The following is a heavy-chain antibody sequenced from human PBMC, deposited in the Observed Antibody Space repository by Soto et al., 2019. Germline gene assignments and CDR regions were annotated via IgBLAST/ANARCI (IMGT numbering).Heavy chain of an antibody. J-gene: IGHJ3*02. Sequence: QVQLVQSGAEVNKPGSSVKVSCKASGGTFSSYAISWVRQAPGQGLEWMGGIIPIFGTANYAQKFQGRVSITADESTSTAYMDLSSLRSEDTAVYYCYAVAGTFAAFDIWGQGTMVTVSS. CDR3: YAVAGTFAAFDI. CDR1: GGTFSSYA. V-gene: IGHV1-69*01. D-gene: IGHD6-19*01. CDR2: IIPIFGTA.